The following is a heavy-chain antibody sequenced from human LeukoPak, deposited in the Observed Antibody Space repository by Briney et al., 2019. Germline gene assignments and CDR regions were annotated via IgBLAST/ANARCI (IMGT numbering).Heavy chain of an antibody. D-gene: IGHD5-24*01. CDR3: ARDNGEGDGYNSFFSGYYGMDV. CDR2: IIPIFGTA. CDR1: GGTFSSYA. Sequence: ASVKVSCKASGGTFSSYAISWVRQAPGQGLEWMGGIIPIFGTANYAQKFQGRVTITADESTSTAYMELSSLRSEDTAVYYCARDNGEGDGYNSFFSGYYGMDVWGQGTTVTVSS. V-gene: IGHV1-69*13. J-gene: IGHJ6*02.